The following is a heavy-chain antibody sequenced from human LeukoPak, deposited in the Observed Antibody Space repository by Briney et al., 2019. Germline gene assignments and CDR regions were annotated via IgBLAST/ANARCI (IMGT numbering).Heavy chain of an antibody. V-gene: IGHV3-30*02. Sequence: GGSLRLSCVASGFTFTSHGMHWARQAPGKGLEWVAFIRYDETEKYYAGSVKGRFTISRDNSKNTVYLQMNSLRGEDTAVYYFGKNSWECSYRRLPQYYYYMDVWGKGTTVTVSS. CDR2: IRYDETEK. J-gene: IGHJ6*03. CDR1: GFTFTSHG. CDR3: GKNSWECSYRRLPQYYYYMDV. D-gene: IGHD2-15*01.